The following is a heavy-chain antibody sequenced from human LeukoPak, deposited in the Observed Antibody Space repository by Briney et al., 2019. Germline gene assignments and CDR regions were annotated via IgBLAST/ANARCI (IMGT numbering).Heavy chain of an antibody. CDR1: GFTFSSYS. CDR2: ISSSSSYI. J-gene: IGHJ6*03. Sequence: PWGSLRLSCAASGFTFSSYSMNWVRQAPGKGLEGVSSISSSSSYIYYADSVKGRFTISRDNAKNSLYLQMTSVSAGDTAVYYCARGQSYYYYMDVWGKGTTVTISS. CDR3: ARGQSYYYYMDV. V-gene: IGHV3-21*01.